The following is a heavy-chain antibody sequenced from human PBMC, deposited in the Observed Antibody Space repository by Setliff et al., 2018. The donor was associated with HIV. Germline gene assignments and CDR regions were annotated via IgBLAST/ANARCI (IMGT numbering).Heavy chain of an antibody. Sequence: PSETLSLTCAVYGGSFSSYYWSWIRQPPGKGLEWIGEINHSGSTNYNPSLKSRVTISVDTSKNQFSLKVSSVTAADTAVYYCARLLRSGYSTTWYEGGAAWWFDPWGQGTLVTSPQ. CDR2: INHSGST. CDR1: GGSFSSYY. CDR3: ARLLRSGYSTTWYEGGAAWWFDP. D-gene: IGHD6-13*01. V-gene: IGHV4-34*01. J-gene: IGHJ5*02.